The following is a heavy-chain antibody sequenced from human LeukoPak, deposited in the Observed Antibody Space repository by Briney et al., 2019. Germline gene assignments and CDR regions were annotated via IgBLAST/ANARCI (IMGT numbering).Heavy chain of an antibody. CDR1: GFTFSSYD. V-gene: IGHV3-13*01. J-gene: IGHJ2*01. CDR3: ARAGYSSTWYSRYFGL. Sequence: GGSLRPSCAASGFTFSSYDMHWVRQATGKGLEWVSGIGTAGDIYYPGSVKGRFTISRENAKNSLYLQVNSLRAGDTAVYYCARAGYSSTWYSRYFGLWGRGTLVTVSS. D-gene: IGHD6-13*01. CDR2: IGTAGDI.